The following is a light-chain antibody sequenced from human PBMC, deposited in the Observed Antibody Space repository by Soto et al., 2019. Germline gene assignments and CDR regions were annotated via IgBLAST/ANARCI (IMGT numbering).Light chain of an antibody. CDR1: QDISNY. J-gene: IGKJ1*01. V-gene: IGKV1-33*01. CDR2: DAA. Sequence: IQMTQSPSSLSASVGDRVTITCQASQDISNYLNWYQQNPGKAPKLLIYDAANLETWVPSRFSESGSGTDFTVTISRLQTEDIASYYCQQYDNQHRTFDQGTKVEIK. CDR3: QQYDNQHRT.